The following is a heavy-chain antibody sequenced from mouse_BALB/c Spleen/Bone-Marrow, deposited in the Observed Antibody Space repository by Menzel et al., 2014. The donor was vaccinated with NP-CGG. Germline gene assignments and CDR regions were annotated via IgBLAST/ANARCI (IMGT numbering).Heavy chain of an antibody. D-gene: IGHD2-4*01. J-gene: IGHJ4*01. CDR3: ARKGAMITHYYAMDY. V-gene: IGHV5-17*02. CDR1: GFTFSSFG. Sequence: EVHLVESRGGLVQPGGSRKLSCAASGFTFSSFGMHWVRQAPEKGLEWVAYISNGSSTIYYADTVKGRFTISRDNPKNTLFLQRTSLRSEDTAMYYCARKGAMITHYYAMDYWGQGTSVTVSS. CDR2: ISNGSSTI.